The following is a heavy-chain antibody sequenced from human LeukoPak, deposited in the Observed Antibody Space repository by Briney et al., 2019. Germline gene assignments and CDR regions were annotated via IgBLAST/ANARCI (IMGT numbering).Heavy chain of an antibody. CDR2: IRSKAYGGTT. CDR3: TRDLPPYYYDSSGHDFDY. Sequence: GGSLRLSCTASGFTFGDYAMSWFRQAPGKGLEWVGFIRSKAYGGTTEYAASVKGRFTISRDDSKSIAYLQMNSLKTEDTAVYYCTRDLPPYYYDSSGHDFDYWGQGTLVTVSS. J-gene: IGHJ4*02. V-gene: IGHV3-49*03. D-gene: IGHD3-22*01. CDR1: GFTFGDYA.